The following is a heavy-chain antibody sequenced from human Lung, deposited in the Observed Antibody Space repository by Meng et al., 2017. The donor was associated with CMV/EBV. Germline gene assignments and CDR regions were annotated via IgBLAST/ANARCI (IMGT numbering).Heavy chain of an antibody. Sequence: QGQLGESGPALGKPSDPLSPTCSVSGDSITNHNWWAWVRQPPGKGLEWIGEIPHRGSSAYNPSLKSRVSMSIDKSKNQFSLKLTSVTAADTAVYHCLRRSGGSVWGQGTLVTVSS. D-gene: IGHD3-10*01. CDR2: IPHRGSS. J-gene: IGHJ1*01. CDR3: LRRSGGSV. CDR1: GDSITNHNW. V-gene: IGHV4-4*02.